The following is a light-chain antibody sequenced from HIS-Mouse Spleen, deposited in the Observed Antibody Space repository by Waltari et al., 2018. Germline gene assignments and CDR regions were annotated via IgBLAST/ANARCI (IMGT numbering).Light chain of an antibody. CDR2: DAS. CDR1: QSVSSY. J-gene: IGKJ2*01. Sequence: EIVLTQSPATLSLSPGERATLSCRASQSVSSYLAGYQQKPGQAPRLLIYDASNGATGIPARFSGSGAGTDFTLTISSLEPEDVAVYYCQQRSNWYTFGQGTKLEIK. V-gene: IGKV3-11*01. CDR3: QQRSNWYT.